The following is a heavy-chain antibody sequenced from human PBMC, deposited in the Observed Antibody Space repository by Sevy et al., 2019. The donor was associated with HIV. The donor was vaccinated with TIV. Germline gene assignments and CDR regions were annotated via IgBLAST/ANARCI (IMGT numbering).Heavy chain of an antibody. CDR3: AAGDTAFLADLDF. D-gene: IGHD5-18*01. CDR2: TSATDGST. CDR1: GFSISTHA. J-gene: IGHJ4*02. V-gene: IGHV3-23*01. Sequence: GGSLRLSCGASGFSISTHAMNWVRQAPGRGLEWISGTSATDGSTHYADSVKGRFTISRDNSKNTVHLQMNSLRAEDTALYYCAAGDTAFLADLDFWGQRTLVTVSS.